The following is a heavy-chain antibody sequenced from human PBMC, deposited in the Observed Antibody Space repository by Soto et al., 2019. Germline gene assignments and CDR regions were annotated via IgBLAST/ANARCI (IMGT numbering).Heavy chain of an antibody. CDR1: GYTFTNYA. Sequence: APVKVSCKASGYTFTNYATDWVRQATGQRLEWMGWINAGNGNTKYSQKFQGRVTITRDTSASTAYMELSSLRSEDTAVYYCARAVAVPADFDYWGQGTLVTVSS. D-gene: IGHD6-19*01. J-gene: IGHJ4*02. CDR2: INAGNGNT. V-gene: IGHV1-3*01. CDR3: ARAVAVPADFDY.